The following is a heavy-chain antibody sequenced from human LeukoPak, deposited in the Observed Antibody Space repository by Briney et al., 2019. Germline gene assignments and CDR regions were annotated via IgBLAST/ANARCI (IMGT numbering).Heavy chain of an antibody. Sequence: GGSLRLSCAASGFTFSSYSMNWVRQAPGKGLEWVSSIGSSSSYIYCADSVKGRFTISRDNAKNSLYLQMNSLRAEDTAVYYCARDGTPPIYCSGGSCYGNFDYWGQGTLVTVSS. CDR2: IGSSSSYI. D-gene: IGHD2-15*01. J-gene: IGHJ4*02. V-gene: IGHV3-21*01. CDR1: GFTFSSYS. CDR3: ARDGTPPIYCSGGSCYGNFDY.